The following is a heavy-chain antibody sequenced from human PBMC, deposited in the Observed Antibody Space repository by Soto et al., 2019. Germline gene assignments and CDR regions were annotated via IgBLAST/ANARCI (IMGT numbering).Heavy chain of an antibody. CDR3: ARGPGGWWFDY. CDR1: GGSISSYY. V-gene: IGHV4-59*12. Sequence: SETLSLTCTVSGGSISSYYWSWIRQPPGKGLEWIGYIYYSGSTNCNPSLKSRVTISVDTSKNQFSLKLSSVTAADTAVYYCARGPGGWWFDYWGQGTLVTVSS. J-gene: IGHJ4*02. CDR2: IYYSGST. D-gene: IGHD2-8*02.